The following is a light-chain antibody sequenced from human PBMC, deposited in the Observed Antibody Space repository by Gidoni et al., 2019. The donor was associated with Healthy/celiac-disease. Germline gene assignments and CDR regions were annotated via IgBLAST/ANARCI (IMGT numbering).Light chain of an antibody. J-gene: IGLJ2*01. CDR2: EVS. CDR3: SSYAGSNNLV. Sequence: QSALTHPPSASVSPGQSVTISCTGTSSDVGGYNYVSWYQQHPGKAPKLMIYEVSKRPSGVPDRFSGSMSGNTASLTVSGLQAEAEADYYCSSYAGSNNLVFGGGTKLTVL. V-gene: IGLV2-8*01. CDR1: SSDVGGYNY.